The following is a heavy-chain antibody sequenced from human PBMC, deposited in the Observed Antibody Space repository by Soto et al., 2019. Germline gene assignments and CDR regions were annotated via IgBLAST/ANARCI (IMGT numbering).Heavy chain of an antibody. J-gene: IGHJ6*02. CDR2: ISAYNGNT. CDR1: GYTFTSYG. Sequence: GASVKVSCKASGYTFTSYGISWVRQAPGQGLEWMGWISAYNGNTNYAQKLQGRVTMTTDTSTSTAYMELRSLRSDDTAVYYCARDSYDSSGYLYSYYYYRMDVWGQGTTVTVSS. D-gene: IGHD3-22*01. V-gene: IGHV1-18*01. CDR3: ARDSYDSSGYLYSYYYYRMDV.